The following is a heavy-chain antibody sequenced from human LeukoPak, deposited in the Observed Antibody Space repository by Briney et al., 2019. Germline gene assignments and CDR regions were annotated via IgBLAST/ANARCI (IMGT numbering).Heavy chain of an antibody. CDR2: IYYSGST. CDR1: GGSISSYY. J-gene: IGHJ4*02. Sequence: SETLSLTCTVSGGSISSYYWSWIRQPPGKGLEWIGYIYYSGSTNYNPSLKSRVTISVDTSKDQFSLKLSSVTAADTAVYYCARLSLYGGWLYLDYWGQGTLVTVSS. CDR3: ARLSLYGGWLYLDY. V-gene: IGHV4-59*01. D-gene: IGHD3-22*01.